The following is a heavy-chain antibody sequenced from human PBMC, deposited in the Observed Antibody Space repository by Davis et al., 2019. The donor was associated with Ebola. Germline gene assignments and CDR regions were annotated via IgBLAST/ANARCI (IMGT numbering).Heavy chain of an antibody. CDR2: ISGSGGST. V-gene: IGHV3-23*01. Sequence: ETLSLTCAVYGGSFSGYYWSWVRQAPGKGLEWVSAISGSGGSTYYADSVKGRFTISRDNSKNTLYLQMNSLRAEDTAVYYCASYCLYYDFWSGPLDYGMDVWGQGTTVTVSS. CDR3: ASYCLYYDFWSGPLDYGMDV. D-gene: IGHD3-3*01. J-gene: IGHJ6*02. CDR1: GGSFSGYY.